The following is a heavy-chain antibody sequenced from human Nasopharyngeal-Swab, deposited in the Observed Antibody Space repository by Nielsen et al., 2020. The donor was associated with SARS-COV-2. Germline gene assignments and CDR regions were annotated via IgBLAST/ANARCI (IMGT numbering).Heavy chain of an antibody. V-gene: IGHV3-30*04. D-gene: IGHD3-9*01. Sequence: GGSLRLSCAASVFTFSSSAMHWVRLAPGKGLEWVAVISYDGSNEYYADSVKGRFTISRDNSKDTLYLQMNSMRLEDTAFYYCARDYDVFTGYPSHFFDHWGQGTLVTVSS. CDR1: VFTFSSSA. J-gene: IGHJ4*02. CDR2: ISYDGSNE. CDR3: ARDYDVFTGYPSHFFDH.